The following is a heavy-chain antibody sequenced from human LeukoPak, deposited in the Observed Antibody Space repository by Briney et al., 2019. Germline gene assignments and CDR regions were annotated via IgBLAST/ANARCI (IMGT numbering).Heavy chain of an antibody. CDR2: ISYDGSNK. CDR1: GFTFSSYA. Sequence: GGSLRLSCAASGFTFSSYAMHWVRQAPGKGLEWVAVISYDGSNKYYADSVKGRFTISRDNSKNTLDLQMNSLRAEDTAVYYCARDSFTYYYDSSGYFDYWGQGTLVTVSS. J-gene: IGHJ4*02. V-gene: IGHV3-30-3*01. D-gene: IGHD3-22*01. CDR3: ARDSFTYYYDSSGYFDY.